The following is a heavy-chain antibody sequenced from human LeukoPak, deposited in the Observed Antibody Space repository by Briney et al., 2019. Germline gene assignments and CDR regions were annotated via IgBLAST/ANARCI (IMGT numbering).Heavy chain of an antibody. CDR2: VNRDGSST. J-gene: IGHJ4*02. Sequence: PGGSLRLSCAASKFTFSSYWMHWVRQAPGKGLVWVSRVNRDGSSTNYADSVKGRFTISRDNAKNSLYLQMNSLRAEDTAVYYCVGRYWYYDFGWWGQGTLVTVSS. D-gene: IGHD3-3*01. CDR3: VGRYWYYDFGW. V-gene: IGHV3-74*01. CDR1: KFTFSSYW.